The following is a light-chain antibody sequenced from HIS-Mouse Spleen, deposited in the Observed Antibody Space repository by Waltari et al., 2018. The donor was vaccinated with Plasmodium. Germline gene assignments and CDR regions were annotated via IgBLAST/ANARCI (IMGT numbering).Light chain of an antibody. CDR2: EVS. CDR1: SSDVGGYNY. V-gene: IGLV2-8*01. CDR3: SSYAGSNNLV. J-gene: IGLJ2*01. Sequence: QSALTQPPSASGSPGQSVTISCTGTSSDVGGYNYVSWYQQHPGKAPKLMIYEVSKRPLGVPDRFLGSKSGNTASLTVSGLQAEDEADYYCSSYAGSNNLVFGGGTKLTVL.